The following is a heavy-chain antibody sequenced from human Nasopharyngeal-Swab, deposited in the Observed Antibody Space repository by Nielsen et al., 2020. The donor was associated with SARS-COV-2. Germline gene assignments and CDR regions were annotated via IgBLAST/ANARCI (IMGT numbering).Heavy chain of an antibody. V-gene: IGHV3-72*01. J-gene: IGHJ4*02. Sequence: GGSLRLSCVASGFTLADYYMDWVRQAPGKGLEWLGHSRVKANSYTAEYAASVTGRFTFSRDESKNVLYLQMNSLKTEDTAVYYCARVGICNSDWCGSYDSWGQGTLVTVSS. D-gene: IGHD6-19*01. CDR2: SRVKANSYTA. CDR1: GFTLADYY. CDR3: ARVGICNSDWCGSYDS.